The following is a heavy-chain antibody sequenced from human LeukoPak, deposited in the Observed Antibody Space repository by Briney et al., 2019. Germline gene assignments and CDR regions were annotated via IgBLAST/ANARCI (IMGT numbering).Heavy chain of an antibody. J-gene: IGHJ4*02. D-gene: IGHD5-12*01. CDR1: GFTFSSYW. CDR3: ASPGFSGYDPFDY. CDR2: IKQDGSEK. V-gene: IGHV3-7*01. Sequence: GGSLRLSCAASGFTFSSYWMSWVRQAPGKGLEWVANIKQDGSEKYYVDSVKGRFTISRDNAKNSLYLQMNSLRAEGTAVYYCASPGFSGYDPFDYWGQGTLVTVSS.